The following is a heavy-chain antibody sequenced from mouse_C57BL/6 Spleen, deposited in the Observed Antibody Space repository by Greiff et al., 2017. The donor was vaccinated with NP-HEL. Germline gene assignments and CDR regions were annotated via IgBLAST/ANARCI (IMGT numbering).Heavy chain of an antibody. J-gene: IGHJ1*03. CDR2: IYPRSGNT. V-gene: IGHV1-81*01. D-gene: IGHD1-1*01. CDR1: GYTFTSYG. Sequence: VQLQQSGAELARPGASVKLSCKASGYTFTSYGISWVKQRPGQGLEWIGEIYPRSGNTYYNEKFKGKATLTADKSSSTASMELRSLTSEDSAVYFCARTVESYWYFDVWGTGTTVTVSS. CDR3: ARTVESYWYFDV.